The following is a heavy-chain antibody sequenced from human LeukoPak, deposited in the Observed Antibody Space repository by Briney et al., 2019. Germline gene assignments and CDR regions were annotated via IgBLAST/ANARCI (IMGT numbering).Heavy chain of an antibody. CDR1: GGSFSGYY. J-gene: IGHJ6*02. D-gene: IGHD3-3*01. CDR2: INHSGST. Sequence: SETLPLTCAVYGGSFSGYYWSWIRQPPGKGLEWIGEINHSGSTNYNPSLKSRVTISVDTSKNQFSLKLSSVTAADTAVYYCARGNVLRFLEWSRNTYYYYGMDVWGQGTTVTVSS. CDR3: ARGNVLRFLEWSRNTYYYYGMDV. V-gene: IGHV4-34*01.